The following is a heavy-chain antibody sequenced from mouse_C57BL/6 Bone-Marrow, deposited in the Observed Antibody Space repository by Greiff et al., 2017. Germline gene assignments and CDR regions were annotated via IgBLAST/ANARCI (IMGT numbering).Heavy chain of an antibody. Sequence: VQLVESGAELARPGASVKLSCKASGYTFTSYGISWVKQSTGQGLEWIGEIYPRSGNTYYNEKFKGKATLTADKSSSPAYMELRSLTSEDSAVYFCARHYSNPFDYWGQGTTLTVAS. CDR1: GYTFTSYG. CDR2: IYPRSGNT. J-gene: IGHJ2*01. D-gene: IGHD2-5*01. CDR3: ARHYSNPFDY. V-gene: IGHV1-81*01.